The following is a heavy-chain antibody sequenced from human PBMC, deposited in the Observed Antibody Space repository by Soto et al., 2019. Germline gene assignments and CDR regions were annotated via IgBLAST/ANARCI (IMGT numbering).Heavy chain of an antibody. Sequence: GGSLRLSCAASGFAFNNYVVHWVRQAPGQGLEWVALIWYDGSDKYYAESVKGRFTISREKSGKTVYLQMNSLRAKDTAVYYCARSEGEPDGYCSGARCHTMDVWGPGTTVTVSS. CDR1: GFAFNNYV. V-gene: IGHV3-33*01. CDR3: ARSEGEPDGYCSGARCHTMDV. J-gene: IGHJ6*02. D-gene: IGHD2-15*01. CDR2: IWYDGSDK.